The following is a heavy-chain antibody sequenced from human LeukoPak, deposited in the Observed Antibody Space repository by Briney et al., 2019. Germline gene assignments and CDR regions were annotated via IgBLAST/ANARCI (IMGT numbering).Heavy chain of an antibody. Sequence: SETLSLTCAVYGGSFSGYFWNWIRQPPGKGLEWIGEINHSGSTHHNPSLKSRVTISIDTSKNQISLKLSSVTAADTAVYYCARGPESGSYFAWFGPWGQGTLATVSS. J-gene: IGHJ5*02. V-gene: IGHV4-34*01. D-gene: IGHD3-10*01. CDR3: ARGPESGSYFAWFGP. CDR2: INHSGST. CDR1: GGSFSGYF.